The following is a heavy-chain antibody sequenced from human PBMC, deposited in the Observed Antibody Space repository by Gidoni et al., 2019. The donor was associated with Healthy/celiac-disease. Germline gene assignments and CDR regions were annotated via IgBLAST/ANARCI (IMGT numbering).Heavy chain of an antibody. CDR1: GFTFSSYA. CDR2: ISGSGGST. D-gene: IGHD6-6*01. J-gene: IGHJ4*02. CDR3: AKPTPEQLAYY. Sequence: EVQLLESGGGLVQPGGSLGLSCAASGFTFSSYAMGWVRPAPGKGLEWVSAISGSGGSTYYADSVKGRFTISRDNSKNTLYLQMNSLRAEDTAVYYCAKPTPEQLAYYWGQGTLVTVSS. V-gene: IGHV3-23*01.